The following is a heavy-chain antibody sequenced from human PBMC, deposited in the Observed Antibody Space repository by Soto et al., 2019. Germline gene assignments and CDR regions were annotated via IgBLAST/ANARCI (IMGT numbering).Heavy chain of an antibody. CDR3: ATLSPVAAYYYGSSGYPRVY. V-gene: IGHV1-24*01. CDR1: GYTLTELS. CDR2: FDPEDGET. D-gene: IGHD3-22*01. Sequence: ASVKVSCKVSGYTLTELSMHWVRQAPGKGLEWMGGFDPEDGETIYAQKFQGRVTMTEDTSTDTAYMELSSLRSEDTAVYYCATLSPVAAYYYGSSGYPRVYWGQGTLVTVSS. J-gene: IGHJ4*02.